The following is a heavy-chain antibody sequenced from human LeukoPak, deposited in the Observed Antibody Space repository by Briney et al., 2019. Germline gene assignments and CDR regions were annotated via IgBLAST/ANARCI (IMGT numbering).Heavy chain of an antibody. D-gene: IGHD3-10*01. V-gene: IGHV4-39*07. CDR1: GGSISSSSYY. CDR2: IYYSGST. CDR3: ARDGSITMVRGVTWFDP. Sequence: SETLSLTCTVSGGSISSSSYYWGWIRQPPGKGLEWIGSIYYSGSTYYNPSLKSRVTISVDTSKNQFSLKLSSVTAADTAVYYCARDGSITMVRGVTWFDPWGQGTLVTVSS. J-gene: IGHJ5*02.